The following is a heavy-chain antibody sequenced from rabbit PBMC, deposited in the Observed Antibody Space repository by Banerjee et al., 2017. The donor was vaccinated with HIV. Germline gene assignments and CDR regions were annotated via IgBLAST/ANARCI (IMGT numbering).Heavy chain of an antibody. D-gene: IGHD6-1*01. J-gene: IGHJ6*01. CDR3: ARADDYYMFGYAAYGYYGMDL. V-gene: IGHV1S45*01. CDR1: GFSFSSSYW. CDR2: IYAGSGGST. Sequence: QQQLEESGGGLVKPEGSLTLTCTASGFSFSSSYWICWVRQAPGKGLEWIACIYAGSGGSTAYTSWAKGRFTISKTSSTTVTLQMTSLTAADTATYFCARADDYYMFGYAAYGYYGMDLWGPGTLVTVS.